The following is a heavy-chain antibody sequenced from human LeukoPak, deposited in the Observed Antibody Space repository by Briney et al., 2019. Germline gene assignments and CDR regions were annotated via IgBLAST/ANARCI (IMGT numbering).Heavy chain of an antibody. CDR3: TSGSYYKDY. V-gene: IGHV3-74*01. Sequence: ESGGSLRLSCTASGFTFSSYWMHWIRQAPGKGLVWVSHIKSDGSGINYADSVNGRFTISRDNAKNTLYLQMNSLRAEDTALYYCTSGSYYKDYWGQGTLVTVSS. CDR2: IKSDGSGI. J-gene: IGHJ4*02. D-gene: IGHD3-10*01. CDR1: GFTFSSYW.